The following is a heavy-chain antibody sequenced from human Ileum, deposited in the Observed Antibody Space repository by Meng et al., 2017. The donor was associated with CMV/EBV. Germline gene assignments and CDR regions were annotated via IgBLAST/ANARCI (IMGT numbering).Heavy chain of an antibody. D-gene: IGHD1-26*01. V-gene: IGHV3-23*03. CDR3: ARTVGATPFDY. J-gene: IGHJ4*02. CDR1: GFTFSAYA. Sequence: GESLKISCAASGFTFSAYAMSWVRQAPGKGLEWVSVTYASDEEVYYADSVKGRFTVSRDNSKRMLHLQMNSLRAEDTAVYYCARTVGATPFDYWGQENLVTVSS. CDR2: TYASDEEV.